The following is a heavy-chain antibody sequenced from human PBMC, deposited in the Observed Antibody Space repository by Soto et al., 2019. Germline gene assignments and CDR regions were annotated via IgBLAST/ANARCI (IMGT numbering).Heavy chain of an antibody. CDR2: MNPNSGNT. CDR3: ATQDASSGYSAWAFDI. Sequence: GASVKVSCKASGYTLTSYDIGWVRQATGEGLEWMGWMNPNSGNTGYAQKFQGRVTMTRNTSISTAYMELSSLRSEDTAVYYCATQDASSGYSAWAFDIWGQGTMVTVSS. J-gene: IGHJ3*02. CDR1: GYTLTSYD. V-gene: IGHV1-8*01. D-gene: IGHD3-22*01.